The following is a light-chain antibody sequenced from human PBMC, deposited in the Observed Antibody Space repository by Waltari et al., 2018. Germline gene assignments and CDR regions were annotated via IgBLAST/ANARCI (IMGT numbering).Light chain of an antibody. Sequence: QSALTQPASVSGSPGQSITIPCTGTTSDLGGHNYFSWYQQHPGKAPKLILYDVTSRPSGVSNRFSGSKSGNTASLTISGLQPEDEADYYCCSFTSSSTWVFGGGTKLTVL. CDR1: TSDLGGHNY. CDR2: DVT. J-gene: IGLJ3*02. CDR3: CSFTSSSTWV. V-gene: IGLV2-14*03.